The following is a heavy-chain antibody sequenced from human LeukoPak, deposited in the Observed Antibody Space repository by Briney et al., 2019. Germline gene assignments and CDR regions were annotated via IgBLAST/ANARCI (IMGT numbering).Heavy chain of an antibody. V-gene: IGHV1-18*01. CDR2: ISAYNGNT. J-gene: IGHJ4*02. CDR1: GYTFTSYG. Sequence: ASVKVSCKASGYTFTSYGISWVRQAPGQGLEWMGWISAYNGNTNYAQKFQGRVTMTRDTSTSTVYMELSSLRSEDTAVYYCARSREPHGLGASDYWGQGNPGHRLL. D-gene: IGHD3/OR15-3a*01. CDR3: ARSREPHGLGASDY.